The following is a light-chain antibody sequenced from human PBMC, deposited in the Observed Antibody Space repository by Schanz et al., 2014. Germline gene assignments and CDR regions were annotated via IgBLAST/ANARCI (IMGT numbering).Light chain of an antibody. J-gene: IGKJ5*01. V-gene: IGKV3-11*01. Sequence: EIVMTQSPGTLSLSPGERAALSCRASQSVSSTFLAWYQQKPGQAPRLLIYDASNRATGIPARFSGSGSGTDFTLTISSLEPEDFAVYFCQQRHTWPLTFGQGTRLDIK. CDR1: QSVSSTF. CDR2: DAS. CDR3: QQRHTWPLT.